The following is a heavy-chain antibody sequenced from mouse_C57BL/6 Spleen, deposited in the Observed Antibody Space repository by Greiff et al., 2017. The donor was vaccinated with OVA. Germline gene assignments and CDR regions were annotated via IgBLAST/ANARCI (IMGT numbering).Heavy chain of an antibody. CDR1: GFTFSSYG. CDR3: ARHSTTVVARPSWFAY. Sequence: EVKLVESGGDLVKPGGSLKLSCAASGFTFSSYGMSWVRQTPDKRLEWVATISSGGSYPYYPDSVKGRFTISRDNAKNTLYLQMSSLKSEDTAMYYCARHSTTVVARPSWFAYWGQGTLVTVSA. D-gene: IGHD1-1*01. V-gene: IGHV5-6*01. CDR2: ISSGGSYP. J-gene: IGHJ3*01.